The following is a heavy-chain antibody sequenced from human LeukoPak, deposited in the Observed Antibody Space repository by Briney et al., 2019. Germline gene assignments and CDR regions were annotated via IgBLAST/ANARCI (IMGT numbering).Heavy chain of an antibody. D-gene: IGHD3-22*01. Sequence: SVTVSFKASGGTFISYAISWVRQAPGQGLEWMGGIIPIFGTADYAQKFQGRVTITTDESTSTAYMELSSLRSEDTAVYYCATAYYYDSSGYQHPRTPNPTDYWGQGTLVTVSS. CDR3: ATAYYYDSSGYQHPRTPNPTDY. J-gene: IGHJ4*02. V-gene: IGHV1-69*05. CDR1: GGTFISYA. CDR2: IIPIFGTA.